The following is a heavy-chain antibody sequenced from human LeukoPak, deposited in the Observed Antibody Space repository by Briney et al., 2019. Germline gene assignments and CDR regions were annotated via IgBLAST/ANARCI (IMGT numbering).Heavy chain of an antibody. Sequence: ASVKVSCNASGGTLNDHIISWVRQTPGQGLEWMGSLIPMFGTANYAQNFQDRVTLSADGSTSTVYMELSSLRSEDTAVYYCARSPVALAAANSVAFDYWGQGTLVTVSS. V-gene: IGHV1-69*13. CDR2: LIPMFGTA. J-gene: IGHJ4*02. CDR3: ARSPVALAAANSVAFDY. CDR1: GGTLNDHI. D-gene: IGHD6-13*01.